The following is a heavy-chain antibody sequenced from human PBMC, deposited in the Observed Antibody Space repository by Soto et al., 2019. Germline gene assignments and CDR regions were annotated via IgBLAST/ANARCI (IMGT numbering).Heavy chain of an antibody. CDR3: ARDPCSGGSGYSYHYYYYGMDV. CDR1: GGTFSSYT. D-gene: IGHD2-15*01. V-gene: IGHV1-69*08. J-gene: IGHJ6*02. Sequence: QVQLVQSGAEVKKPGSSVMVSCKASGGTFSSYTISWVRQDPGQGLEWMGRIIPIIVIANYAQKFQGRVTITADKSTSTADMEMSSLRSEDTAVYYCARDPCSGGSGYSYHYYYYGMDVWGQGTTVTVSS. CDR2: IIPIIVIA.